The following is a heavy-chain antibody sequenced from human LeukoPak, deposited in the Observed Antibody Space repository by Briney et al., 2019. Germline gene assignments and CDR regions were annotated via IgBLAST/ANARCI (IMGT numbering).Heavy chain of an antibody. D-gene: IGHD6-13*01. CDR1: GGSISSSSYY. CDR3: ARDPERYSSSWYEDY. Sequence: SETLSLTCTVSGGSISSSSYYWGWIRQPPGKGLEWIGSIYYSGSTYYNPSLKSRVTISVDTSKNQFSLKLSSVTAADTAVYYCARDPERYSSSWYEDYWGQGTLVTVSS. CDR2: IYYSGST. V-gene: IGHV4-39*07. J-gene: IGHJ4*02.